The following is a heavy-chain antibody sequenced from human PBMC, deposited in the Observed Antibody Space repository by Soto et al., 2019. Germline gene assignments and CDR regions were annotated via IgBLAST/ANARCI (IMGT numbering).Heavy chain of an antibody. V-gene: IGHV3-7*01. CDR2: IKQDGSEK. D-gene: IGHD3-16*02. J-gene: IGHJ3*02. Sequence: GGSLRLSCAASGFTFSSYWMSWVRQAPGKGLEWVANIKQDGSEKYYADSVKGRFTISRDNAKNSLYLQMNSLRAEDTAVYYCARSSSRTRTDYIWGSYRYGAFDIWGQGTMVTVSS. CDR1: GFTFSSYW. CDR3: ARSSSRTRTDYIWGSYRYGAFDI.